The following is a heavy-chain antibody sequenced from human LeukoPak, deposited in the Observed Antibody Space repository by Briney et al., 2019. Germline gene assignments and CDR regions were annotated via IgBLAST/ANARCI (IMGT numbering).Heavy chain of an antibody. Sequence: SETLSLTCTVSGGSVSSGSYYWSWIRQPPGKGLEWIGYIYYSGSTNYNPSLKSRVTISVDTSKNQFSLKLSSVTAADTAVYYCARRKLERGEIDYWGQGTLVTVSS. CDR3: ARRKLERGEIDY. D-gene: IGHD1-1*01. J-gene: IGHJ4*02. CDR1: GGSVSSGSYY. CDR2: IYYSGST. V-gene: IGHV4-61*01.